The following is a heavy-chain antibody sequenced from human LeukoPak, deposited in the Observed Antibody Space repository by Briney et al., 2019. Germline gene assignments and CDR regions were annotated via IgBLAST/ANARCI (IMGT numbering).Heavy chain of an antibody. CDR2: INSDGSST. D-gene: IGHD2-2*01. CDR1: GFTFSSYS. V-gene: IGHV3-74*01. J-gene: IGHJ4*02. CDR3: AGGPDCSSTSCIYFDY. Sequence: TGGSLRLSCAASGFTFSSYSMHWVRQAPGKGLVWVSRINSDGSSTSYADSVKGRFTISRDNAKNTLYLQMNSLRAEDTAVYYCAGGPDCSSTSCIYFDYWGQGTLVTVSS.